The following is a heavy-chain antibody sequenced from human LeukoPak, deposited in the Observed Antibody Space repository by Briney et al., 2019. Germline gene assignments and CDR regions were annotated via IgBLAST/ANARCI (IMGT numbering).Heavy chain of an antibody. CDR2: ISSSSSTI. D-gene: IGHD3-22*01. V-gene: IGHV3-48*04. J-gene: IGHJ4*02. Sequence: GGSLRLSCAASGFTFSSYSMNWVRQAPGKGLEWVSYISSSSSTIYYADSVKGRFTISRDNAKNSLYLQMNSLRAEDTAVYYCARRTGRYYDSTGYYNEGNFDYWRQGTLVTVSS. CDR1: GFTFSSYS. CDR3: ARRTGRYYDSTGYYNEGNFDY.